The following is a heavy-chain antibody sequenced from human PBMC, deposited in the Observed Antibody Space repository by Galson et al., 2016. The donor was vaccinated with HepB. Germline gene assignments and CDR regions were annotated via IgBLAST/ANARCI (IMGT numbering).Heavy chain of an antibody. CDR3: AREGVVVVPAANIGFDT. D-gene: IGHD2-2*01. Sequence: SVKVSCKASGYIFTRYYMHWVRQVPGQGLEWMGIIDPSGGTTNYAQKFRGRVTMTRDTATSTVYLELSSLRSEDTAEYYCAREGVVVVPAANIGFDTWGQGTLVTVSS. V-gene: IGHV1-46*01. CDR1: GYIFTRYY. CDR2: IDPSGGTT. J-gene: IGHJ5*02.